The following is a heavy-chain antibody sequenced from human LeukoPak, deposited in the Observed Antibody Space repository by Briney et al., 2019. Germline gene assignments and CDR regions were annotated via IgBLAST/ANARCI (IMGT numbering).Heavy chain of an antibody. CDR1: GFTFSSYS. V-gene: IGHV3-48*04. Sequence: GGSLRLSCAASGFTFSSYSMNWVRQAPGKGPEWVSYISSSSSTIYYADSVKGRFTISRDNAKNSLYLQMNSLRAEDTAVYYCARDSRVGYYGSGSPQNDYWGQGTLVTVSS. CDR3: ARDSRVGYYGSGSPQNDY. CDR2: ISSSSSTI. D-gene: IGHD3-10*01. J-gene: IGHJ4*02.